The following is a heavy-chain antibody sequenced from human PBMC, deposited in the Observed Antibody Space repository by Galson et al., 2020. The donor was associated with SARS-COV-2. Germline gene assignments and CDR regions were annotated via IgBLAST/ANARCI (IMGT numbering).Heavy chain of an antibody. J-gene: IGHJ4*02. CDR3: AKAMASSWYFFDY. Sequence: GESLKISCAASEFSFSNYAMTWVRQAPGKGLEWVSAIISGGIITYYADSVKGRFTISRDNSKNTLDLQMNSLRVEDTGIYYCAKAMASSWYFFDYWGQGALVTVSS. V-gene: IGHV3-23*01. D-gene: IGHD6-13*01. CDR1: EFSFSNYA. CDR2: IISGGIIT.